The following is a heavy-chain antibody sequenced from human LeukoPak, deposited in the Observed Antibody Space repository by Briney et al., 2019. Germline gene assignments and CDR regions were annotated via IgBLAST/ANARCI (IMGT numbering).Heavy chain of an antibody. Sequence: SETLSLTCSVSGASINSYYWNWSRQPPGKGLEWIGNTYSSGSTNYNPSLKSRVTISLDTSKNQFSLKLSSVTAADTAVYYCARTEYSSSGGWFDPWGQGTLVTVSS. CDR1: GASINSYY. CDR2: TYSSGST. CDR3: ARTEYSSSGGWFDP. D-gene: IGHD6-6*01. J-gene: IGHJ5*02. V-gene: IGHV4-4*09.